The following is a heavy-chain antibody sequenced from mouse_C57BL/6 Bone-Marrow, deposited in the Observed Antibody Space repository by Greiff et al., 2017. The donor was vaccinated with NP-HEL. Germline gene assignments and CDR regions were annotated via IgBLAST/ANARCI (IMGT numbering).Heavy chain of an antibody. D-gene: IGHD2-5*01. J-gene: IGHJ3*01. Sequence: QVQLQQSGAELARPGASVKLSCTASGYTFTSYGISWVKQRTGQGLEWIGEIYPRSGNTYYNEKFKGKATLTADKSSSTAYMELRSLTSEDSAVYFCASAYYSNWGFAYWGQGTLVTVSA. CDR2: IYPRSGNT. CDR3: ASAYYSNWGFAY. V-gene: IGHV1-81*01. CDR1: GYTFTSYG.